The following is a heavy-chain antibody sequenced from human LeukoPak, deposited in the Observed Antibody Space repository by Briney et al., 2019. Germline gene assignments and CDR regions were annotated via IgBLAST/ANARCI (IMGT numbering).Heavy chain of an antibody. V-gene: IGHV4-59*01. J-gene: IGHJ4*02. CDR1: GGSISSYY. D-gene: IGHD6-19*01. CDR3: ARVAVAGTLFDY. CDR2: IYYSGST. Sequence: SETLSLTCTVSGGSISSYYWSCIRQPPGKGLEWIGYIYYSGSTNYNPSLKSRVTISVDTSKNQFSLKLSSVTAADTAVYYCARVAVAGTLFDYWGQGTLVTVSS.